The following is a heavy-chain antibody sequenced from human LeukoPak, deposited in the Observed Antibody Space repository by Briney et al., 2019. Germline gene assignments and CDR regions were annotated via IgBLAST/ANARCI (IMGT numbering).Heavy chain of an antibody. CDR3: AKDVRSSFNYGLDV. D-gene: IGHD6-19*01. J-gene: IGHJ6*02. CDR1: GFTFDDYV. V-gene: IGHV3-9*01. Sequence: PGGSLRLSCAASGFTFDDYVMHWVRQAPGKGLEWVSGINWNSGTIGYADSVKGRFTISRDNAKNSLYLQMNSLRAEDTALYYCAKDVRSSFNYGLDVWGQGTTVTVPS. CDR2: INWNSGTI.